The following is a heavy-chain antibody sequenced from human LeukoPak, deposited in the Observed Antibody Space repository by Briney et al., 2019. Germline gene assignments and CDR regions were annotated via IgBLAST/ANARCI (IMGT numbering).Heavy chain of an antibody. D-gene: IGHD4-17*01. V-gene: IGHV3-20*04. J-gene: IGHJ6*03. CDR1: GFTFDDYG. CDR3: ARGSPTVTTHYYYMDV. Sequence: GGSLRLSCAASGFTFDDYGMSWVRQAPGKGLEWVSGINWNGGSTGYADSVKGRFTISRDNAKNSLYLQMNSLRAEDTALYYCARGSPTVTTHYYYMDVWGKGTTVTVSS. CDR2: INWNGGST.